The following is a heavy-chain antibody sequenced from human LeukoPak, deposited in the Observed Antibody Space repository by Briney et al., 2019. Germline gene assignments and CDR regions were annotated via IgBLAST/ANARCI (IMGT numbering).Heavy chain of an antibody. CDR1: GYTFTSYG. CDR3: ARMVASSWYTSYYYGMDV. D-gene: IGHD6-13*01. CDR2: ISAYNGNT. Sequence: ASVKVSCKASGYTFTSYGISWVRQAPGQGLEWMGWISAYNGNTNYAQKLQGRVTMTTDTSTSTAYMELRSLRSDDTAVYYCARMVASSWYTSYYYGMDVWGQGTTVTVS. V-gene: IGHV1-18*01. J-gene: IGHJ6*02.